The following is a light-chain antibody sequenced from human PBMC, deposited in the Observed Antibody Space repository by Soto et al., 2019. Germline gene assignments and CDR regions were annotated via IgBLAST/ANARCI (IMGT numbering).Light chain of an antibody. CDR1: QSVSRY. CDR3: QHYKSYPWT. V-gene: IGKV1-5*03. CDR2: KAS. Sequence: DIQLTQSPSFLSASVGDRVTITCRASQSVSRYLAWYQQKPGKAPKFLMYKASNLESGVPSRFSGSGSETEFTLTISSLQPDDFAIYYCQHYKSYPWTFGQGTKVELK. J-gene: IGKJ1*01.